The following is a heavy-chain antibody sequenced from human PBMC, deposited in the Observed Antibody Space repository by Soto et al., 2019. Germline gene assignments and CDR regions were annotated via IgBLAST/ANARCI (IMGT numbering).Heavy chain of an antibody. D-gene: IGHD3-22*01. J-gene: IGHJ4*02. CDR1: GYSFITYG. Sequence: QVQLVQSGAEVKKPGASVMVSCKGSGYSFITYGMSWVRQAPGQGLEWVGWISTYNGNTKYVESLQGRVTMTTDTTTSTAYMELRSLRSDDTAVYYCARGPTDYYDKSGDYCLDYWGQGTLVTV. CDR2: ISTYNGNT. CDR3: ARGPTDYYDKSGDYCLDY. V-gene: IGHV1-18*01.